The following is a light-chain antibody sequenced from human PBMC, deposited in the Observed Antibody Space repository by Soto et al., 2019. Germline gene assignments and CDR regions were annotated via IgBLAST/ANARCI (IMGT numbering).Light chain of an antibody. J-gene: IGKJ4*01. CDR2: GAS. CDR3: QQYGSSPV. Sequence: EIVLTQSPGTLSLSPGERATLSCRASQSVSSSYLAWYQQKPGQAPRLLIYGASSRATGIPDRFSDSGSGTDFTLTISRLEPEDFAVYYCQQYGSSPVFGGGTKVEIK. CDR1: QSVSSSY. V-gene: IGKV3-20*01.